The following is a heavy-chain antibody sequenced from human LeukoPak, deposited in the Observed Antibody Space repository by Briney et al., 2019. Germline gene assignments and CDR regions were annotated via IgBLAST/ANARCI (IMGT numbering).Heavy chain of an antibody. Sequence: PSETLSLTCAVYGGSFGGYYWSWIRQPPGKGLEWIGELNHSGSTNYNPSLKSRVTISVDTSKNQFSLKLSSVTAADTAVYYCARVGRINTMVRGVKRGNFDYWGQGTLVTVSS. V-gene: IGHV4-34*01. CDR1: GGSFGGYY. CDR3: ARVGRINTMVRGVKRGNFDY. CDR2: LNHSGST. D-gene: IGHD3-10*01. J-gene: IGHJ4*02.